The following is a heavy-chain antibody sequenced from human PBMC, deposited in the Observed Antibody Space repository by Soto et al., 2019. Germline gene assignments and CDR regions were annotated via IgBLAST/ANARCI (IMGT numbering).Heavy chain of an antibody. V-gene: IGHV3-30*18. CDR3: AKDLASTSSSWIFDY. D-gene: IGHD6-13*01. J-gene: IGHJ4*02. Sequence: VQLVESGGGVVQPGRSLRLSCAASGFTFSSYGMHWVRQAPGKGLEWVAVISYDGSNKYYADSVKGRFTISRDNSKNTLYLQMNSLRAEDTAVYYCAKDLASTSSSWIFDYWGQGTLVTVSS. CDR1: GFTFSSYG. CDR2: ISYDGSNK.